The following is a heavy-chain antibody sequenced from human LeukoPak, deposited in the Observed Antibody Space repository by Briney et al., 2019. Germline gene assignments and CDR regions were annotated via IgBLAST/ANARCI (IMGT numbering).Heavy chain of an antibody. D-gene: IGHD3-16*01. J-gene: IGHJ3*02. V-gene: IGHV4-39*07. Sequence: SETLSLTCTVSGGSITTDNYYWDWIRQSPGRGLEWIGSLYYGGSTYYNPSLKSRLTISVDTSKNQFSLKLSSVTAADTAVYYCARGGKKYAASSLGIWGQGTMVTVSS. CDR2: LYYGGST. CDR1: GGSITTDNYY. CDR3: ARGGKKYAASSLGI.